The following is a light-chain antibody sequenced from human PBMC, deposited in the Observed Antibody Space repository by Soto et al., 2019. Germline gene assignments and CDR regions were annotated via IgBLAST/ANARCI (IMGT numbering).Light chain of an antibody. J-gene: IGKJ4*01. CDR1: QSISTW. CDR2: KAS. Sequence: DIQMTQSPSALSASVGDRVTITCRASQSISTWLAWYQQKPGKAPKLLIYKASSLEGGVPSRFSGSGSGTEFNITISSLQPDDFANYYCQQYNTYPLTFGGGTTVDTK. CDR3: QQYNTYPLT. V-gene: IGKV1-5*03.